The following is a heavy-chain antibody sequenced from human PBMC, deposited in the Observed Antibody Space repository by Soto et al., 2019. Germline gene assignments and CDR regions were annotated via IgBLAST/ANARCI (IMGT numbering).Heavy chain of an antibody. CDR2: IYPGGVNI. CDR3: VRRAPHLDWGWGYDS. J-gene: IGHJ4*02. V-gene: IGHV1-46*04. CDR1: GYSFTSHY. Sequence: ASVKVSCKAIGYSFTSHYIHWVRQAPGQGLEWMGTIYPGGVNIAYAVSVKGRFTISRDNSKNTLYLQMSSLRVDDTAVYYCVRRAPHLDWGWGYDSWGQGTLVTAPQ. D-gene: IGHD3-9*01.